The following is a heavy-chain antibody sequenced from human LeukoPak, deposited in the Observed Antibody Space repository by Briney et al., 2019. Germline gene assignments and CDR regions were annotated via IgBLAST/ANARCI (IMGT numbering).Heavy chain of an antibody. CDR1: GYMFNGYH. CDR2: INPNSGDT. D-gene: IGHD1-26*01. CDR3: ARGDQYYYYMDV. J-gene: IGHJ6*03. Sequence: TSVKVSCKASGYMFNGYHMDWVRQAPGQGLEWMGWINPNSGDTKYAQKFQGRATMTRDTSIRTGYMELSRLRFDDTAVYYCARGDQYYYYMDVWGKRTTVTVSS. V-gene: IGHV1-2*02.